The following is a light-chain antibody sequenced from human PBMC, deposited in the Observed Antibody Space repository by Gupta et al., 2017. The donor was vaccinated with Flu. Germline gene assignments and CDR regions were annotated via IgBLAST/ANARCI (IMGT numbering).Light chain of an antibody. J-gene: IGKJ1*01. CDR1: QSVSRN. V-gene: IGKV3-15*01. Sequence: EVMMTQSPATLSVSPGARATLSCRASQSVSRNLAWYQQKPGQAPRLLIYGASTRATGLPDRFSGSGSGTEFNFTISSLQSEDLALYFCHQYDNWPGTFGQGTKVEIK. CDR2: GAS. CDR3: HQYDNWPGT.